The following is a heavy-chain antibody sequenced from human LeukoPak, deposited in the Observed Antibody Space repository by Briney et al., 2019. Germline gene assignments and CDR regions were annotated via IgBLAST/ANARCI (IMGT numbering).Heavy chain of an antibody. Sequence: GGSLRPSCAASGFTFSSYEMNWVRQAPGKGLEWVSYISSSGSTIYYADSVKGRFTISRDNAKNSLYLQMNSLRAEDTAVYYCARGTAAAYYYGMDVWGKGTTVTVSS. CDR3: ARGTAAAYYYGMDV. D-gene: IGHD2-2*01. V-gene: IGHV3-48*03. CDR1: GFTFSSYE. J-gene: IGHJ6*04. CDR2: ISSSGSTI.